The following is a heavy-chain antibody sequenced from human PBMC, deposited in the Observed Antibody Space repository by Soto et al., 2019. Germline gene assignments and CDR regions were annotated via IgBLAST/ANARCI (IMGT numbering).Heavy chain of an antibody. CDR1: GGSITSGDYY. V-gene: IGHV4-31*03. D-gene: IGHD2-15*01. J-gene: IGHJ4*02. CDR3: ARARGARYFDY. CDR2: TSYSGRT. Sequence: PSETLSLTCTVSGGSITSGDYYSSWIRQHPGKGLEWIGYTSYSGRTYYNPSLKSRVTMSMDTSRNQFSLKLSSVTAADTAVNYCARARGARYFDYWGKGPLVTVSS.